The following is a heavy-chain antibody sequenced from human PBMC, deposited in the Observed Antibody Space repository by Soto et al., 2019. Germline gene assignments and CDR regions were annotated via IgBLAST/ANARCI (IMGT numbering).Heavy chain of an antibody. CDR2: INAGNGNT. CDR3: ARDSTAARFPQYYYYGMDV. CDR1: GYTFTSYA. Sequence: ASVKVSCKASGYTFTSYAMHWVRQAPGQRLEWMGWINAGNGNTKYSQKFQGRVTITRDTSASTAYMELSSLRSEDTAVYYCARDSTAARFPQYYYYGMDVWGQGTTVTISS. D-gene: IGHD6-6*01. J-gene: IGHJ6*02. V-gene: IGHV1-3*01.